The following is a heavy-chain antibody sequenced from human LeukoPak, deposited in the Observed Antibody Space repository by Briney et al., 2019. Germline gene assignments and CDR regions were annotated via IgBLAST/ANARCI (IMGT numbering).Heavy chain of an antibody. CDR1: GFTFSSYA. CDR3: AKTSIAAPPRYFDY. Sequence: GSLRLSCAASGFTFSSYAMSWVRPAPGKGLEWGSTISGSGGSTYYADSVKGRFTISRDNSKNTLYLQVNSLSAEDTAVYYCAKTSIAAPPRYFDYWGQGTLVTVSS. V-gene: IGHV3-23*01. J-gene: IGHJ4*02. CDR2: ISGSGGST. D-gene: IGHD6-6*01.